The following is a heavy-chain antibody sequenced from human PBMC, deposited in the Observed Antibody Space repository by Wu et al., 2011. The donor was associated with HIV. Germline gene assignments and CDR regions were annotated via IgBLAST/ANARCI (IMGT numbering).Heavy chain of an antibody. CDR1: GYTFTGSY. J-gene: IGHJ2*01. D-gene: IGHD2-15*01. CDR3: ARGAVVAATRSFDL. CDR2: INPNSGGT. V-gene: IGHV1-2*02. Sequence: QVQLVQSGAEVKKPGASVKVSCKASGYTFTGSYMHWVRQAPGQGLEWMGWINPNSGGTNYAQKFQGRVTMTRDTSISTAFMELRSLRSDDTAVYYCARGAVVAATRSFDLWGRGTLVTASS.